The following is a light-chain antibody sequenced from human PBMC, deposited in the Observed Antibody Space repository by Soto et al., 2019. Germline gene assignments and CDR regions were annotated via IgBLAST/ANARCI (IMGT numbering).Light chain of an antibody. CDR1: QTVLYSSNNKNY. CDR2: WAS. Sequence: DIVMTQSPDSLAVSVGARATISCKSSQTVLYSSNNKNYLAWYQQKPGQPPKLLIYWASTRESGVPERFSGSGSGTDFTLTISSLQAEDVAFYYCQQYYNPPWTFGQGTKVDI. V-gene: IGKV4-1*01. CDR3: QQYYNPPWT. J-gene: IGKJ1*01.